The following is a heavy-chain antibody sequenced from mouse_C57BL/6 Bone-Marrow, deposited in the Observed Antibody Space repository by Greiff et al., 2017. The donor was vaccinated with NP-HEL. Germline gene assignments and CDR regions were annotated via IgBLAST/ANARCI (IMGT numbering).Heavy chain of an antibody. CDR1: GYTFTSYW. CDR3: ARLSTTVVAFDY. CDR2: IDPSDSET. D-gene: IGHD1-1*01. Sequence: QVQLQQPGAELVRPGSSVKLSCKASGYTFTSYWMHWVKQRPLQGLEWIGNIDPSDSETHYNQKFKDKATLTLDKSSSTAYMQLSSLTSEDSAVYSCARLSTTVVAFDYWGQGTTLTVSS. J-gene: IGHJ2*01. V-gene: IGHV1-52*01.